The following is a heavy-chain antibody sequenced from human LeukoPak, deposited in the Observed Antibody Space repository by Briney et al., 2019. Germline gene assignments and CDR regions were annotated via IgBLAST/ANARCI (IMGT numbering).Heavy chain of an antibody. CDR3: ARDPSRDGYVDAFDI. CDR2: INPNSGGT. V-gene: IGHV1-2*02. J-gene: IGHJ3*02. CDR1: GYTFTGYY. D-gene: IGHD5-24*01. Sequence: GASVKVSCKASGYTFTGYYMHWVRQAPGQGLEWMGWINPNSGGTNCAQKFQGRVTMTRDTSISTAYMELSRLRSDDTAVYYCARDPSRDGYVDAFDIWGQGTMVTVSS.